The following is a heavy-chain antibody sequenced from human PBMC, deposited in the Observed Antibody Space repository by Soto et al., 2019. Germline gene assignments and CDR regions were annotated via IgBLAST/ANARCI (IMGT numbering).Heavy chain of an antibody. J-gene: IGHJ5*02. CDR2: IYYSGST. CDR3: ARWWSGSRQGFDP. CDR1: GGSISSGVYY. V-gene: IGHV4-31*03. D-gene: IGHD3-3*01. Sequence: SETLSLTCTVSGGSISSGVYYWNWIRQHPGKGLEWIGYIYYSGSTYYNPSLKSRVTISVDTSKNQFSLKLSSVTAADTAVYYCARWWSGSRQGFDPWGQGTLVTVPQ.